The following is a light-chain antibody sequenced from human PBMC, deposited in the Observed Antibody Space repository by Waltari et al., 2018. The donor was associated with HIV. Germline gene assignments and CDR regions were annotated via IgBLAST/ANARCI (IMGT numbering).Light chain of an antibody. CDR3: LQYDNLPFT. Sequence: DIQMTQSPSSLSASVGDRVTITCLASQGIRNDLGWYQQKPGKAPKVLIYDASNLQTGVPARFSGSGSGTDFSFTIISLLPEDIATYYCLQYDNLPFTFGHGTKVDIK. CDR2: DAS. J-gene: IGKJ3*01. V-gene: IGKV1-33*01. CDR1: QGIRND.